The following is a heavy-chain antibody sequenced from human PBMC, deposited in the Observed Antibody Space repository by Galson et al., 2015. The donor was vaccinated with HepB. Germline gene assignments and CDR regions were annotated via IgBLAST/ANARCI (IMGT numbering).Heavy chain of an antibody. CDR2: ISHDGRNK. J-gene: IGHJ2*01. CDR1: AFSFNTCG. D-gene: IGHD3-3*01. Sequence: SLRLSCAASAFSFNTCGMHWVRQAPGKGLEWVAAISHDGRNKYFVDSVKGRFRISRDNSKNTLYLQMNSLRAEDTAVYYCAKDAFRFSIIKWYFDLWGRGTLVAVSS. CDR3: AKDAFRFSIIKWYFDL. V-gene: IGHV3-30*18.